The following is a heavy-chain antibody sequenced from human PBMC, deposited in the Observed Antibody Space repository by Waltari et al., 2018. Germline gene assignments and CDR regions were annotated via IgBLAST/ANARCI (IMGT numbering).Heavy chain of an antibody. CDR2: ISSSSSTI. CDR3: TRGLGDYGDYFDY. D-gene: IGHD4-17*01. V-gene: IGHV3-48*04. CDR1: GFTFSSYS. Sequence: EVQLVESGGGLVQPGGSLRLSCAASGFTFSSYSMNWVRQAPGKGLEWVSYISSSSSTIYYADSVKGRFTISRDNAKNSLYLQMNSRRAEDTAVYYCTRGLGDYGDYFDYWGQGTLVTVSS. J-gene: IGHJ4*02.